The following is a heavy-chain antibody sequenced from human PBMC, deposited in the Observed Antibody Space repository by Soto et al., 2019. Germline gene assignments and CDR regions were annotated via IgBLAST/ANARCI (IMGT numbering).Heavy chain of an antibody. J-gene: IGHJ5*02. CDR2: INTNTGNP. Sequence: ASVKVSCKASGYTFTSYAMNWVRHAPGQGLEWMGWINTNTGNPTYAQGFTGRFVFSLDTSVSTAYLQICSLTAEDTAVYYCARARDCSSTSCSGGFDPWGQGTLVTVSS. CDR3: ARARDCSSTSCSGGFDP. CDR1: GYTFTSYA. V-gene: IGHV7-4-1*01. D-gene: IGHD2-2*01.